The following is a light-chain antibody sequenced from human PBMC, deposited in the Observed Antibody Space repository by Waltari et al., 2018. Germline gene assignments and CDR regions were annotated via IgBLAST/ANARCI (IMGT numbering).Light chain of an antibody. CDR3: QQYNSYSCG. J-gene: IGKJ3*01. V-gene: IGKV1-5*03. CDR1: QNIDTW. Sequence: DIHLTQSPSTLSASVGDRATITCRASQNIDTWLAWYQQKPGKAPKLLIDKASYLQSGVPSRFSGRGSGTEFTLTIDSLQPDDFATYHCQQYNSYSCGFGPGTTVDLK. CDR2: KAS.